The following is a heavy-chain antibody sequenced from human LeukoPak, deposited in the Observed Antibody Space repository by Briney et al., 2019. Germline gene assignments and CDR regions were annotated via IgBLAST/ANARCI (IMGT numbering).Heavy chain of an antibody. V-gene: IGHV4-59*01. D-gene: IGHD3-9*01. CDR3: ARDSEAYYDILTGYSPSGILDY. J-gene: IGHJ4*02. CDR2: IYTSGST. CDR1: GGSISSYY. Sequence: SETLSLTCTVSGGSISSYYWSWIRQPPGKGLEWIGYIYTSGSTNYNPSLKSRVTISVDTSKNQFSLKLSSVTAADTAVYYCARDSEAYYDILTGYSPSGILDYWSQGTLVTVSS.